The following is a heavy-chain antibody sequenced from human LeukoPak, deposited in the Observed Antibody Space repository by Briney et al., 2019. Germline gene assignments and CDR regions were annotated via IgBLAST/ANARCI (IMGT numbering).Heavy chain of an antibody. J-gene: IGHJ3*02. CDR1: GFTFDDYA. CDR2: ISWNSGSI. D-gene: IGHD6-6*01. CDR3: AKDVYSSSSGAFDI. V-gene: IGHV3-9*01. Sequence: PGRSLRLSCAASGFTFDDYAMHWVRQAPGKGLEWVSGISWNSGSIGYADSVKGRFTISRDNAKNSLYLQMSSLRAEDTALYYCAKDVYSSSSGAFDIWGQGTMVTVSS.